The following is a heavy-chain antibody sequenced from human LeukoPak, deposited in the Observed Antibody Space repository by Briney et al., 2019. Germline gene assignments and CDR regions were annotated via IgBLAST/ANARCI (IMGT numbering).Heavy chain of an antibody. CDR3: ARDRSSSDY. CDR1: GYTFINYG. Sequence: ASVKVSCKASGYTFINYGISWVRQAPGQGLEWMGWISAYNGNTDYAQNFQGRVTMTTYTSTSTVYMELTSLRFADTAVYYCARDRSSSDYWGQGTLITVSS. V-gene: IGHV1-18*01. CDR2: ISAYNGNT. D-gene: IGHD6-13*01. J-gene: IGHJ4*02.